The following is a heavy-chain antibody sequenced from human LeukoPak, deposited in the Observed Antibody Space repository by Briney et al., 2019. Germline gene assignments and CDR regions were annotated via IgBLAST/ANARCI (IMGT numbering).Heavy chain of an antibody. Sequence: GESLRLSCAASGFTFSDSYMTWVRQAPGKGVEWVAYISGSGHDINYSDSVKGRFTISRDNAKNSLYLQMSSLRVEDTAVYYCTRDPRHFDSCGQGTLVTVSS. CDR3: TRDPRHFDS. V-gene: IGHV3-11*04. J-gene: IGHJ5*01. D-gene: IGHD6-6*01. CDR2: ISGSGHDI. CDR1: GFTFSDSY.